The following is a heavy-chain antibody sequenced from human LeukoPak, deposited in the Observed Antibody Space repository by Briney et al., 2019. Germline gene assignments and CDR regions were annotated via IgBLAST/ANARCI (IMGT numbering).Heavy chain of an antibody. CDR3: ARDRGDGYTAFDY. Sequence: TGGSLRLSCAASGFTFSSYAMHWVRQAPGKGLEWVAVISYDGSNKYYADSGKGRFTFSRDNAKNTLYLQMNSLRAEDTAVYYCARDRGDGYTAFDYWGQGTLVTVSS. V-gene: IGHV3-30*04. D-gene: IGHD5-24*01. CDR1: GFTFSSYA. CDR2: ISYDGSNK. J-gene: IGHJ4*02.